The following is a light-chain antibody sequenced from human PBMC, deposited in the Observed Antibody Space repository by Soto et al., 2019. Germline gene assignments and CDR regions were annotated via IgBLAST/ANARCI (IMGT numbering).Light chain of an antibody. CDR2: END. J-gene: IGLJ1*01. Sequence: QSVLTQPPPVSAAPGQKVTISCSGSRPKIGSDYVSWSQQLPGTAPKLLIYENDKRPSGIPDRFSGSKSGTSATLDITGLQTGDEADYYCGTWDSSLSAYVFGTGTKVTVL. CDR3: GTWDSSLSAYV. V-gene: IGLV1-51*02. CDR1: RPKIGSDY.